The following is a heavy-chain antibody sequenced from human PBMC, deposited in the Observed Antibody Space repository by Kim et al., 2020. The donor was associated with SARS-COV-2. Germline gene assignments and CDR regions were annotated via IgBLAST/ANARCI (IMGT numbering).Heavy chain of an antibody. CDR3: AIATVTTDYYYYYMDV. J-gene: IGHJ6*03. Sequence: VKGRFTITRDHSKNTLYLQKNSLRAEDTAVYYCAIATVTTDYYYYYMDVWGKGTTVTVSS. V-gene: IGHV3-66*01. D-gene: IGHD4-4*01.